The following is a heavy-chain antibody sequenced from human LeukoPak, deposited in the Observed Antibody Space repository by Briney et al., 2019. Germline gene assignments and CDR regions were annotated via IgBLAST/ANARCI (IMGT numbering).Heavy chain of an antibody. J-gene: IGHJ4*02. CDR2: ISFDGTNK. V-gene: IGHV3-30-3*01. CDR1: GFTFSDYA. D-gene: IGHD5-24*01. CDR3: ARDPKTPATTSDY. Sequence: GGSLRLSCAASGFTFSDYAMHWVRQAPGKGLEWVAVISFDGTNKYYADSVQGRFFISRDNSKYTLYLQMNSLRTEDTAVYYCARDPKTPATTSDYWGQGTLVTVSS.